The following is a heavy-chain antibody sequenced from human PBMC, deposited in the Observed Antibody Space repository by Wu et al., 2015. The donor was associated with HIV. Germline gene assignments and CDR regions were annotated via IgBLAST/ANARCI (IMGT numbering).Heavy chain of an antibody. D-gene: IGHD1-1*01. V-gene: IGHV1-69*13. CDR2: ITPLFGRP. J-gene: IGHJ6*02. Sequence: QVQLVQSGAEVKKPGSSVKVSCKASGGTFKNNAINWVRQAPGEGLEWMGRITPLFGRPNYAQRFQGRVTIIADESTSTAYMELSSLKSEDTAIYYCAKTNRIVTNGIDFYHYYGMDVWGQGTTVTVS. CDR1: GGTFKNNA. CDR3: AKTNRIVTNGIDFYHYYGMDV.